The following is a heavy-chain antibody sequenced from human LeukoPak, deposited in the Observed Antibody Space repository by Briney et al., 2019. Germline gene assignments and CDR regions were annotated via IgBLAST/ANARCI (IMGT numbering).Heavy chain of an antibody. D-gene: IGHD4-17*01. CDR2: INSDGSTT. J-gene: IGHJ5*02. Sequence: GGSLRLSCAASGFTFSSYWMHWVRQTPGKGLVWVSRINSDGSTTSYADSVKGRFTISRDNAKNTLYLQTSSLRAKDTAVYYCARARDYGDYVNWFDPWGQGTLVTVSS. CDR1: GFTFSSYW. CDR3: ARARDYGDYVNWFDP. V-gene: IGHV3-74*01.